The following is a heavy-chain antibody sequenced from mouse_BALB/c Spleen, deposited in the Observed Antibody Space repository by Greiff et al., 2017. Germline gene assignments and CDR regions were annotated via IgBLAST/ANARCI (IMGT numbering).Heavy chain of an antibody. V-gene: IGHV5-15*02. Sequence: EVKLVESGGGLVQPGGSRKLSCAASGFTFSDYGMAWVRQAPGKGPEWVAFISNLAYSIYYADTVTGRFTISRENAKNTLYLEMSSLRSEDTAMYYCARDSLYYDYAFAYWGQGTLVTVSA. CDR1: GFTFSDYG. J-gene: IGHJ3*01. CDR3: ARDSLYYDYAFAY. CDR2: ISNLAYSI. D-gene: IGHD2-4*01.